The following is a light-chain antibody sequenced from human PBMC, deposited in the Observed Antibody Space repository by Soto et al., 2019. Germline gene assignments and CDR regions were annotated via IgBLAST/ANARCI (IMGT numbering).Light chain of an antibody. J-gene: IGKJ1*01. CDR2: AAS. CDR3: QQSYSTPWT. V-gene: IGKV1-39*01. Sequence: DIQMSQSTSSLAASVGDRVTIVCRASQSISSYLNWYQQKPGKAPNLLIYAASSLQSGVPSGFSGSGSGTDFTLTISSLQPEDFATYYCQQSYSTPWTFGQGTKVDIK. CDR1: QSISSY.